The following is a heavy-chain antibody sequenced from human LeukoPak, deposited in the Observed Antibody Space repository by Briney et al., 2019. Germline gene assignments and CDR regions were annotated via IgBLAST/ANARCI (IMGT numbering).Heavy chain of an antibody. Sequence: PGRSLRLSCAASGFTFSSYGMHWVRQAPGKGLEWVAVIWYDGSNEYYADSVKGRFTISRDNSKNTLYLQMNSLRAEDTAVYYCARDHSGSYWGQGTLVTVSS. CDR3: ARDHSGSY. D-gene: IGHD1-26*01. V-gene: IGHV3-33*01. J-gene: IGHJ4*02. CDR1: GFTFSSYG. CDR2: IWYDGSNE.